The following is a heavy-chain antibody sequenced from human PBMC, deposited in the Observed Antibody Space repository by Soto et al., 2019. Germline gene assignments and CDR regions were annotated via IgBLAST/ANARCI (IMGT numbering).Heavy chain of an antibody. Sequence: SETLSLTCTVSGGSISSGGYYWSWIRQHPGKGLEWIGYIYYSGSTYYNPSLKSRVTISVDTSKNQFSLKLSSVTAADTAVYYCARVAPPLTSATFDYWGQGTLVTVS. V-gene: IGHV4-31*03. J-gene: IGHJ4*02. CDR1: GGSISSGGYY. CDR2: IYYSGST. CDR3: ARVAPPLTSATFDY. D-gene: IGHD3-9*01.